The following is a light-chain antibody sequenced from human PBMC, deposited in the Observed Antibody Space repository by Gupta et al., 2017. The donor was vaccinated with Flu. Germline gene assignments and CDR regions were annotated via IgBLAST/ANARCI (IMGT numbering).Light chain of an antibody. V-gene: IGKV1-5*03. CDR1: QSISSW. CDR3: QQYSTYWA. J-gene: IGKJ1*01. CDR2: KAS. Sequence: VGDRVPITCRASQSISSWLAWYQQKPGKAPKLLIYKASTLESGVPSRFSGSGSGTEFTLTISSLQPDDFATYYCQQYSTYWAFGQGTKVEIK.